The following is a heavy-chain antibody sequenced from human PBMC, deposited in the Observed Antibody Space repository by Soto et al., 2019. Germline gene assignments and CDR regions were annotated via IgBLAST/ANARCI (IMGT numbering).Heavy chain of an antibody. CDR2: ISPHTGNV. Sequence: QVQLVQSGAEVKKPGASVKVSCKTSGYTFTTYGITWVRQAPGQGLEWMGWISPHTGNVHYAQKVQGRLTLTTDTSTYTAHLALRSLRPDDTAIDYCARDRGMYIAMTGSDYWGQGTLVTVSS. J-gene: IGHJ4*01. CDR3: ARDRGMYIAMTGSDY. CDR1: GYTFTTYG. D-gene: IGHD6-19*01. V-gene: IGHV1-18*01.